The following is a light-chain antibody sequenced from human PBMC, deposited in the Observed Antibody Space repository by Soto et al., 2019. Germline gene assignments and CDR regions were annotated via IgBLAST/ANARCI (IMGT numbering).Light chain of an antibody. J-gene: IGLJ1*01. V-gene: IGLV1-40*01. CDR1: SSNIGAGYD. CDR2: GNS. CDR3: QSYDSSLSAPNV. Sequence: QSVLTQPPSVSGAPGQRVTISCTGSSSNIGAGYDVHWYQQLPGTAPKLLIYGNSNRPSGVPDRFSGSKSGTSASLAITGLQAEDEADNYCQSYDSSLSAPNVFVTRTMVTV.